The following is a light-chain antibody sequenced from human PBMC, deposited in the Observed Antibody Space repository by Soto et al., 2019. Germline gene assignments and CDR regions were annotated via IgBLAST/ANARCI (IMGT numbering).Light chain of an antibody. CDR3: CSYAGNSGV. V-gene: IGLV2-23*02. J-gene: IGLJ3*02. Sequence: QSVLTRPASVSGSPGQSIIISCTGTSSDVGSYNFVSWYQQHPGKAPKLMIYEVSKRPSGVSNRFSGSKSGNTASLTISGLQPEDEADYYCCSYAGNSGVFGGGTKVTVL. CDR2: EVS. CDR1: SSDVGSYNF.